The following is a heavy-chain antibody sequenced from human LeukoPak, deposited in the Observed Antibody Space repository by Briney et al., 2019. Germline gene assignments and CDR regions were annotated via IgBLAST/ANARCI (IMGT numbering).Heavy chain of an antibody. V-gene: IGHV3-7*01. CDR2: IKQDGSEK. CDR3: ARDLVGARADY. J-gene: IGHJ4*02. CDR1: GFTFSSYW. Sequence: GGSLRLSCAASGFTFSSYWMNWVRQAPGKGLEWVANIKQDGSEKYYVDSVKGRFTISRDNAKNSLYLQMNSLRAEDTAVYYCARDLVGARADYWGQGTLVTVSS. D-gene: IGHD1-26*01.